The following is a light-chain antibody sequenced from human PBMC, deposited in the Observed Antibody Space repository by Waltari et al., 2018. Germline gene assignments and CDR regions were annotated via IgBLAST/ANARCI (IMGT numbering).Light chain of an antibody. CDR2: WAS. CDR1: QSVLYSSNNKNY. V-gene: IGKV4-1*01. J-gene: IGKJ2*01. Sequence: DIVMTQPPDSLAVSLGGRATTNCKSSQSVLYSSNNKNYLAWYQQKPGQPPKLLIYWASTRESGVPDRFSGSGSGTDFTLTISSLQAEDVAVYYCQQYYSTPYTFGQGTKLEIK. CDR3: QQYYSTPYT.